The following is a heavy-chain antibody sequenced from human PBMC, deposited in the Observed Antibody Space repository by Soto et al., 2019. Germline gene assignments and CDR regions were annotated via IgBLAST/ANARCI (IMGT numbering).Heavy chain of an antibody. Sequence: GESLKISCKGSGYSFTNYWIGWVRQMPGKGLEWMGVIYPGDSDTRYSPSFQGQVTISADKSISTAYLQWSSLKASDAAMYYCARTKSIVAAGPRGLCLDPCGTALLVTVSA. CDR3: ARTKSIVAAGPRGLCLDP. D-gene: IGHD6-13*01. CDR1: GYSFTNYW. J-gene: IGHJ5*02. CDR2: IYPGDSDT. V-gene: IGHV5-51*01.